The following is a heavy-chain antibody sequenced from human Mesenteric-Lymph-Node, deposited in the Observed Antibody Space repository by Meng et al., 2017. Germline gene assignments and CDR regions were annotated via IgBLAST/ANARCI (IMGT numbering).Heavy chain of an antibody. J-gene: IGHJ4*02. CDR3: ARENTLLTLGY. CDR1: GFTFSDYY. D-gene: IGHD7-27*01. CDR2: ISSSGSTI. Sequence: GESLKISCAASGFTFSDYYMSWIRQAPGKGLEWVSYISSSGSTIYYADSVKGRFTISRDNAKNSLYLQMNSLRAEDTAVYYCARENTLLTLGYWGQGTLVTVSS. V-gene: IGHV3-11*01.